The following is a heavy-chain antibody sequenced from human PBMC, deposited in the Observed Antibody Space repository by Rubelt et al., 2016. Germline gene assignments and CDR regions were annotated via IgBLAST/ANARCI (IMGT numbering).Heavy chain of an antibody. CDR1: GFTFRSYW. Sequence: VQLVESGGGVVQPGRSLRLSCAASGFTFRSYWMHWVRQAPGMGLVWVSRTNSDGTRINYADSVKGRFTISRDNAKNTLYLQMNSLRVEDTAVYYCASPGPRDGYNWDYWGQGILVTVSS. CDR3: ASPGPRDGYNWDY. V-gene: IGHV3-74*02. CDR2: TNSDGTRI. D-gene: IGHD5-24*01. J-gene: IGHJ4*02.